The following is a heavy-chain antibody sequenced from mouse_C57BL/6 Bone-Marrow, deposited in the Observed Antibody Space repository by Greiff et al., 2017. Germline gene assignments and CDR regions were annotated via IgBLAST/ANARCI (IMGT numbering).Heavy chain of an antibody. V-gene: IGHV1-54*01. CDR1: GYAFTNYL. J-gene: IGHJ4*01. CDR2: INPGSGGT. CDR3: ARCAGLRRGMDY. D-gene: IGHD2-2*01. Sequence: QVQLQQSGAELVRPGTSVKVSCKASGYAFTNYLIEWVKQRPGQGLEWIGVINPGSGGTNYNEKFKGKATLTADKSSSTAYMQLSSLTSEDSAVYFCARCAGLRRGMDYWGQGTSVTVSS.